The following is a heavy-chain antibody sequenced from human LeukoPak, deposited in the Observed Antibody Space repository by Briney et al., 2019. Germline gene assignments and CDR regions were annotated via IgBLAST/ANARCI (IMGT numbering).Heavy chain of an antibody. V-gene: IGHV3-48*04. D-gene: IGHD1-1*01. Sequence: GGSLRLSCSASGFIFSDYSLNWVRQAPGKGLEWVSYISSSGSTIYYADSVKGRSTISRDNAKNSLYLQMNSLRAEDTAVYYCARVSWKRGYYFDYWGQGTLVTVSS. J-gene: IGHJ4*02. CDR3: ARVSWKRGYYFDY. CDR1: GFIFSDYS. CDR2: ISSSGSTI.